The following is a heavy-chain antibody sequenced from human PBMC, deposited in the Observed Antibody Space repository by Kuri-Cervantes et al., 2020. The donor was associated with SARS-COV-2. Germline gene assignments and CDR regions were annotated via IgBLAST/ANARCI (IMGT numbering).Heavy chain of an antibody. D-gene: IGHD2-2*01. V-gene: IGHV4-34*01. CDR2: INHSGST. CDR3: ARGRYCSSTSCYPYYYYYYYMDV. CDR1: GGSLSGSY. Sequence: SETLSLTCAIYGGSLSGSYWSWIRQSPGKRLEWIGEINHSGSTNYNPSLKSRVTISVDTSKNQFSLKLSSVTAADTAVYYCARGRYCSSTSCYPYYYYYYYMDVWGKGTTVTVSS. J-gene: IGHJ6*03.